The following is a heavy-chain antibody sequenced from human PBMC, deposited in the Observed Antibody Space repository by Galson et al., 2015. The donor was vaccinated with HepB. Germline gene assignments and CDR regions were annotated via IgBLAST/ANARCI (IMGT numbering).Heavy chain of an antibody. CDR1: GFTFSSYA. V-gene: IGHV3-30-3*01. Sequence: SLRLSCAASGFTFSSYAMHWVRQAPGKGLEWVAVISYDGSNKYYADSVKGRFTISRDNSKNTLYLQMNSLRAEDTAVYYCARGLTAMVTSPGAGGYWGQGTLVTVSS. CDR2: ISYDGSNK. J-gene: IGHJ4*02. D-gene: IGHD5-18*01. CDR3: ARGLTAMVTSPGAGGY.